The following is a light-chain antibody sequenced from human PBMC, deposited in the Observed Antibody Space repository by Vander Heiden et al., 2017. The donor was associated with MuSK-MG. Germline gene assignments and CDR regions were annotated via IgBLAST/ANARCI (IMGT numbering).Light chain of an antibody. CDR2: DVS. Sequence: QSALTQPASVSGSPGQSITIACTGTTSYVGLSNYVSWYQQHPGKAPKLIIYDVSNRPSGIANRFSGSKSGNTASLTTSGPQAEEEADYYCSSETSSRNNVVFGGGTKLTVL. V-gene: IGLV2-14*01. CDR1: TSYVGLSNY. J-gene: IGLJ2*01. CDR3: SSETSSRNNVV.